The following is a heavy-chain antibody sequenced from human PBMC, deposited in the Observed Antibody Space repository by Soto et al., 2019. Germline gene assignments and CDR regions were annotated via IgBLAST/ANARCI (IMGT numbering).Heavy chain of an antibody. Sequence: LILSCAASGFTFSSYDMHWVRQATGKGLEWVSAIGTAGDTYYPGSVEGRFTISRENAKNSLYLQMNSLRAGDTAVYYCARDAGYCSGGSCPTWYFDLWGRGALATVSS. CDR2: IGTAGDT. CDR1: GFTFSSYD. D-gene: IGHD2-15*01. CDR3: ARDAGYCSGGSCPTWYFDL. V-gene: IGHV3-13*01. J-gene: IGHJ2*01.